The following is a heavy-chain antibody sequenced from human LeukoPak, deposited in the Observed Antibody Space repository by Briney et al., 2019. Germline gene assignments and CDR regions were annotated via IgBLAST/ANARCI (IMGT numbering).Heavy chain of an antibody. V-gene: IGHV5-51*01. CDR1: GYSFTSYW. Sequence: GESLKISCKGSGYSFTSYWIGWVRRLPGKGLEWMGIIYPGDSDTRYSPSFQGQVTISADKSISTAYLQWSSLKASDTAMYYCARQDYYDSSGYFDYWGQGTLVTVSS. CDR2: IYPGDSDT. D-gene: IGHD3-22*01. CDR3: ARQDYYDSSGYFDY. J-gene: IGHJ4*02.